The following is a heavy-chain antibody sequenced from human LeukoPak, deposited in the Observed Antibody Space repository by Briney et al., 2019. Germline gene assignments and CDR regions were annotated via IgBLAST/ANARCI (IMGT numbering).Heavy chain of an antibody. J-gene: IGHJ4*01. CDR2: IYYIGST. Sequence: SETLSLTCIVSGVSISSSYYYWGWIRQPPGRGLEWIGSIYYIGSTYYNSSRQIRVTISTHTSQNLASLNLTSMTAPDTAVYYCAKSGGYGLIDYWGQRTLVTVAS. D-gene: IGHD1-26*01. CDR1: GVSISSSYYY. CDR3: AKSGGYGLIDY. V-gene: IGHV4-39*01.